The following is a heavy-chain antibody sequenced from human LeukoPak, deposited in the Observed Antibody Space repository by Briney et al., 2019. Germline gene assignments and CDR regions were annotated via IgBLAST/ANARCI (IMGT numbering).Heavy chain of an antibody. D-gene: IGHD1-26*01. J-gene: IGHJ4*02. CDR2: IWYDGSNK. CDR3: AREQEEWGLLYYFDY. Sequence: PGGSLRLSCAASGFTFSSYGMHWVRQAPGKGLEWVAVIWYDGSNKYYADSVKGRFTISRDNSKNTLYLQMNSLRAEDTAVYYCAREQEEWGLLYYFDYWGQGTLVTVSS. CDR1: GFTFSSYG. V-gene: IGHV3-33*01.